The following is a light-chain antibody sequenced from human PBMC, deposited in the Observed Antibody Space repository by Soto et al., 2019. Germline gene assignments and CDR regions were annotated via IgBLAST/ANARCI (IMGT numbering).Light chain of an antibody. CDR1: QSISSW. CDR2: KAS. CDR3: QQYNSYPLT. V-gene: IGKV1-5*03. J-gene: IGKJ4*01. Sequence: DIQMTQSPSTLSVSVGERVTITCRVSQSISSWLAWYQQKPGKAPNLLIYKASSLESGVPSRFSGSGSGTEFTLTISSLQPDDFATYYCQQYNSYPLTFGGGTKVEIK.